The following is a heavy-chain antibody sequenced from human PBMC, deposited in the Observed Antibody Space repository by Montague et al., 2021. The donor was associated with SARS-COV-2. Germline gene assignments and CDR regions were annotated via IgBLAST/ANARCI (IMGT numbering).Heavy chain of an antibody. D-gene: IGHD3-16*02. V-gene: IGHV3-21*01. CDR1: GFTFSSYS. J-gene: IGHJ5*02. CDR3: ARDDYVWGSYRYSQYNWFDP. CDR2: ISSSSSYI. Sequence: SLRFSCAASGFTFSSYSMNWVRQAPGKGLEWVSSISSSSSYIYYADSVKGRFTISRDNAKNSLYLQMNSLRAEDTAVYYCARDDYVWGSYRYSQYNWFDPWGQGTLVTVSS.